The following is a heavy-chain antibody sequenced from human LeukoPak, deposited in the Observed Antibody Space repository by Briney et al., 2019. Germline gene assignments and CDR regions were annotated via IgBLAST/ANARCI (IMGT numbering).Heavy chain of an antibody. D-gene: IGHD4-17*01. Sequence: SETLSLTCTVSGGSISGSYWSWIRQPPGKGLEWIGYMYNSGSTNYNPSLKSRVTISIDTSKNQFSLKLRSLTAADTAIYSRARGIECYGDYGYWGQGILVTVSS. CDR2: MYNSGST. CDR1: GGSISGSY. CDR3: ARGIECYGDYGY. J-gene: IGHJ4*02. V-gene: IGHV4-59*12.